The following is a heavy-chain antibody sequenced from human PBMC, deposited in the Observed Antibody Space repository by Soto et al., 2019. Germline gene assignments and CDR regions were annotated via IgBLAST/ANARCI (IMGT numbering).Heavy chain of an antibody. CDR3: AKGQGYYYDASGYTFDY. CDR2: ISGSAINT. V-gene: IGHV3-23*01. J-gene: IGHJ4*02. Sequence: EVQLLESGGDLVQPGGSLRLSCAASGFTFSNYAMSWFRQAPGKWLEWVSAISGSAINTYYADSVRGRFTISRDNSKNTLYLQMNHLRAEDTAVYSCAKGQGYYYDASGYTFDYWGQGTLVTVSS. D-gene: IGHD3-22*01. CDR1: GFTFSNYA.